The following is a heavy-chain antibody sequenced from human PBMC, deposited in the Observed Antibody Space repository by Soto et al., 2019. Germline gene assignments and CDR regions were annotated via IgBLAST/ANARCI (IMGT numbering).Heavy chain of an antibody. V-gene: IGHV1-18*01. J-gene: IGHJ3*02. CDR1: GYTFTSYS. CDR3: ARPVTSPDHLDI. CDR2: ISAYNGNT. Sequence: ASVKVSCKASGYTFTSYSMHWVRQAPGQGLEWMGWISAYNGNTDYAQKFQDRLTLATDTSTSTAYMELRSLSSDDTALYYCARPVTSPDHLDIWGQGTMVTVSS. D-gene: IGHD4-4*01.